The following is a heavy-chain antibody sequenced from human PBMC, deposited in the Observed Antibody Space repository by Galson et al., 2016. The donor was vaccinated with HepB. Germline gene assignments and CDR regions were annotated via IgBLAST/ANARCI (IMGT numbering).Heavy chain of an antibody. CDR2: IYPGDSDT. CDR3: AGCGVMITSWGLIPPNNLFDP. CDR1: GYKFTRYW. V-gene: IGHV5-51*01. D-gene: IGHD3-16*02. Sequence: QSGAEVKKPGESLKISCKGSGYKFTRYWVAWVRQMPGKGLEWMGIIYPGDSDTRYSPSFQGQVTISVDKSISTAYLQWSSLKASDTAVYYCAGCGVMITSWGLIPPNNLFDPRGQGTLVTVS. J-gene: IGHJ5*02.